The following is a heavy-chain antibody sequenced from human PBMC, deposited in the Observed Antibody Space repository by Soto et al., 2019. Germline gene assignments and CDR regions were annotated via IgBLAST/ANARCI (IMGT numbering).Heavy chain of an antibody. J-gene: IGHJ6*02. V-gene: IGHV4-4*02. CDR2: IYHRGST. CDR3: ARDRKWIQLDYYYGMDV. CDR1: GGSISSSNL. D-gene: IGHD1-1*01. Sequence: QVQLQESGPGLVKPSGTQSLTCAVSGGSISSSNLWSWVRQPPGKGLEWIGEIYHRGSTNYNPSLKSRVTRSVDKSQNQLSLKLRSVTGADTAVYYCARDRKWIQLDYYYGMDVWGQGTTVTVS.